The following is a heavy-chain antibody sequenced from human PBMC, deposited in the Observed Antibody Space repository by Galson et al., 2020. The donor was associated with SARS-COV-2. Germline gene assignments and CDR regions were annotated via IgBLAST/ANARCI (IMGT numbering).Heavy chain of an antibody. V-gene: IGHV4-39*01. Sequence: SETLSLNCSVFGGSISNSDYYWGWVRQPPGGALEWIGSIYYSGDTYSSPSLKSRVTISLDTSKNQFSLELTSVTAADTAVYFCSMNALLSSSWTTWGQGVRVSVAS. CDR3: SMNALLSSSWTT. CDR2: IYYSGDT. CDR1: GGSISNSDYY. D-gene: IGHD6-13*01. J-gene: IGHJ4*02.